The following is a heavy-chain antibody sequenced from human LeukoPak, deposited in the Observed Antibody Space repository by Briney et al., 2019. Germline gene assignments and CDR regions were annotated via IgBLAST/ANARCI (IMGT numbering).Heavy chain of an antibody. Sequence: GGSLRLSCAASGFTFSSYTIHWVRQAPGKGLEWVAVISYDGNNKYYADSVKGRFTISRDNSKNMLYLQMNSLRTEDTAVYYCARDGPYYDILTGYPPFDYWGQGTLVTVSS. V-gene: IGHV3-30-3*01. CDR2: ISYDGNNK. D-gene: IGHD3-9*01. CDR1: GFTFSSYT. J-gene: IGHJ4*02. CDR3: ARDGPYYDILTGYPPFDY.